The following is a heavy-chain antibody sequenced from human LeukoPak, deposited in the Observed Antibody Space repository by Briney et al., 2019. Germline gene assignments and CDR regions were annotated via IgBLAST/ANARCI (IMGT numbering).Heavy chain of an antibody. CDR2: IYYSGST. CDR3: ARVSRGYNYCDY. J-gene: IGHJ4*02. Sequence: SWVRQHPGKGLEWIGYIYYSGSTYYNPSLKSRVTISVDTSKNQFSLKLSSVTAADTAVYYCARVSRGYNYCDYWGQGTLVTVSS. V-gene: IGHV4-31*02. D-gene: IGHD5-18*01.